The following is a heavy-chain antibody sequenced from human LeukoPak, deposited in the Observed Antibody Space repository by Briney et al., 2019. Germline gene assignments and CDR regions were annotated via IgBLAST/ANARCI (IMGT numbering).Heavy chain of an antibody. Sequence: PSETLSLTCTVSGGSISGGDYYWSWIRQPPGTGLEWIGYIYYSGSTYYNPSLKSRVTISVDTSKNQFSLKLSSVTAADTAVYYCAREGPTYYYDSSGYLGAFDIWGQGTMVTVSS. D-gene: IGHD3-22*01. J-gene: IGHJ3*02. CDR3: AREGPTYYYDSSGYLGAFDI. CDR2: IYYSGST. CDR1: GGSISGGDYY. V-gene: IGHV4-30-4*01.